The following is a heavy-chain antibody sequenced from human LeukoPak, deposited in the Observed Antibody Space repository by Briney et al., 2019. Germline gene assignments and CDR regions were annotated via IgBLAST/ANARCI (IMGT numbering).Heavy chain of an antibody. CDR1: GFTFSSYG. Sequence: GRSLRLSCAASGFTFSSYGMHWVRQAPGKGLEWVAVIWYGGSNKYYADSVKGRFTISRDNSKNTLYLQMNSLRAEDTAVYYCARESGGTDFDYWGQGTLVTVSS. D-gene: IGHD4-23*01. CDR3: ARESGGTDFDY. CDR2: IWYGGSNK. V-gene: IGHV3-33*08. J-gene: IGHJ4*02.